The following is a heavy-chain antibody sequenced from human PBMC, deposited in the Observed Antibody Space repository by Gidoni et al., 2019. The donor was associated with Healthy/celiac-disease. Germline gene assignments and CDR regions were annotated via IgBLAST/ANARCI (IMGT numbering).Heavy chain of an antibody. CDR1: GFDFSSAW. V-gene: IGHV3-7*01. CDR2: IKQDGSEK. J-gene: IGHJ4*02. CDR3: ARDRDYYYDSSGWIVDY. D-gene: IGHD3-22*01. Sequence: EVQLVESGGGLVQPGGSLRLFCAAPGFDFSSAWMSWVRQAPGKGLEWVANIKQDGSEKYYVDSVKGRFTISRDNAKNSLYLQMNSLRAEDTAVYYCARDRDYYYDSSGWIVDYWGQGTLVTVSS.